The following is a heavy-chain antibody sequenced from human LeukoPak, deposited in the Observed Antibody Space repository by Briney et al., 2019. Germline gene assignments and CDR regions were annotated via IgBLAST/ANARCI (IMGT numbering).Heavy chain of an antibody. CDR3: ARGGYSSSWYGNWFDP. J-gene: IGHJ5*02. D-gene: IGHD6-13*01. CDR2: IKHSGST. V-gene: IGHV4-34*01. CDR1: NYFISDGYY. Sequence: SETLSLTCTVSNYFISDGYYWSWIRQPPGKGLEWIGEIKHSGSTNYNPSLKSRVTISVDTSKNQFSLKLSSVTAADTAVYYCARGGYSSSWYGNWFDPWGQGTLVTVSS.